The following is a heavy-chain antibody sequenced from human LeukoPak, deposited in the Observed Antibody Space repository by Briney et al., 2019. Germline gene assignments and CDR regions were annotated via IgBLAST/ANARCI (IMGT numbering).Heavy chain of an antibody. CDR3: TRQTTVTTPFAY. J-gene: IGHJ4*02. CDR2: IIPVLGVS. V-gene: IGHV1-69*04. D-gene: IGHD4-17*01. CDR1: GGSFSSFV. Sequence: SVKVSCKASGGSFSSFVITWVRQAPGQGLEWMGRIIPVLGVSNFAQKFQGRVTITADKSTNTAHMELSRLESGDTAVYYCTRQTTVTTPFAYWGQGTLVTVSS.